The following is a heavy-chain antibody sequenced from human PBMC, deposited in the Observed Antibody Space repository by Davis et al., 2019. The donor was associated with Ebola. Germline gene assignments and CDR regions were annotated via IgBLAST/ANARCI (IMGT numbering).Heavy chain of an antibody. Sequence: MPGGSLRLSCTVSGGSISSSSYYWGWIRQPPGKGLEWIGSIYYSGSTYYNPSLKSRVTISVDTSKNQFSLKLSSVTAADTAVYYCARGKTAGTLYYYYGMDVWGKGTTVTVSS. CDR1: GGSISSSSYY. CDR2: IYYSGST. J-gene: IGHJ6*04. CDR3: ARGKTAGTLYYYYGMDV. V-gene: IGHV4-39*07. D-gene: IGHD6-19*01.